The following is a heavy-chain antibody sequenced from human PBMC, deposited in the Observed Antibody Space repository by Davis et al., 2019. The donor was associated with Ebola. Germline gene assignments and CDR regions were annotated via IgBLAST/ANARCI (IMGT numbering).Heavy chain of an antibody. D-gene: IGHD3-10*01. V-gene: IGHV3-23*01. Sequence: GESLKISCAASGFSFLTYAMSWVRQAPGKGLEWVSAISPSGDNTFYADSVKGRFTISRDNSKNTLYLQMNSRRAEDTAVYYCAKVSLPLWFGELSPWFDPWGQGTLVTVSS. CDR1: GFSFLTYA. CDR2: ISPSGDNT. CDR3: AKVSLPLWFGELSPWFDP. J-gene: IGHJ5*02.